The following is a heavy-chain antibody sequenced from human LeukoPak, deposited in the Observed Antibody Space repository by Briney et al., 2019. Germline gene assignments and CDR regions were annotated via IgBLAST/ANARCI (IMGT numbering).Heavy chain of an antibody. CDR2: INHSGST. CDR3: ARGGVITFGGVIARAFDI. Sequence: SETLSLTCAVYGGSFSGYYRSWIRQPPGKGLEWIGEINHSGSTNYNPSLKSRVTISVDTSKNQFSLKLSSVTAADTAVYYCARGGVITFGGVIARAFDIWGQGTMVTVSS. V-gene: IGHV4-34*01. D-gene: IGHD3-16*02. CDR1: GGSFSGYY. J-gene: IGHJ3*02.